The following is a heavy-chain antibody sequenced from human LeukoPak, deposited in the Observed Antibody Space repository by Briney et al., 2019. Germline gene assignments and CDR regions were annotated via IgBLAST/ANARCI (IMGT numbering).Heavy chain of an antibody. Sequence: GGSLRLSCAASGLTDSSNYISWVRQAPGKGLEWVSVIYSGGSTYYADSVKGRFTISRDNSKNTLYPQMNSLRAEDTAVYYCGRDFGSRDYWGQGTLVTVSS. J-gene: IGHJ4*02. CDR3: GRDFGSRDY. CDR1: GLTDSSNY. V-gene: IGHV3-66*01. D-gene: IGHD3-16*01. CDR2: IYSGGST.